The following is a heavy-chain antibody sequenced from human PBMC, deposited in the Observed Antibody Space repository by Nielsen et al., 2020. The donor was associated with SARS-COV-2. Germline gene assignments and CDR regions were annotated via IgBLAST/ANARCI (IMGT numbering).Heavy chain of an antibody. CDR3: ARHGYYYDSSGFDY. CDR1: GGSFSDSY. CDR2: ISHGGST. D-gene: IGHD3-22*01. Sequence: GSLRLSFAVYGGSFSDSYWTWIRQPPGKGLEWIGAISHGGSTGYNPSLKSRVTISGDPSKNQFSLKLSSVTAADTAVYYCARHGYYYDSSGFDYWGQGTLVTVSS. V-gene: IGHV4-34*01. J-gene: IGHJ4*02.